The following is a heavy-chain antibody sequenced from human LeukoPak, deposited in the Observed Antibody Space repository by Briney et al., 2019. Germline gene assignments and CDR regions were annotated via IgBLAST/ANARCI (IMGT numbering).Heavy chain of an antibody. V-gene: IGHV3-23*01. J-gene: IGHJ3*02. D-gene: IGHD3-10*01. CDR3: AKSLGSTPSSAFDI. CDR2: ISGSGGST. Sequence: AGGSPRLSCAASGFTFSSYAMSWVRQAPGKGLEWVSAISGSGGSTYYADSVKGRFTISGDNSKNTLYLQMNSLRAEDTAVYYCAKSLGSTPSSAFDIWGQGTMVTVSS. CDR1: GFTFSSYA.